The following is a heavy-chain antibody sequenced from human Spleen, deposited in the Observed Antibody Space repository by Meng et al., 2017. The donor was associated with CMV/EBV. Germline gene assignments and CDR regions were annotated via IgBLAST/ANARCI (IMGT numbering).Heavy chain of an antibody. J-gene: IGHJ6*02. CDR3: ARDWNYDILTGYTRAYYYGMDV. Sequence: SVKVSCKASGGTFSSYAISWVRQAPGQGLEWMGGIIPIFGTANYAQKFQGRVTITTDESTSTAYMELSSLRSEDTAVYYCARDWNYDILTGYTRAYYYGMDVWGQGTTVTVSS. CDR1: GGTFSSYA. V-gene: IGHV1-69*05. D-gene: IGHD3-9*01. CDR2: IIPIFGTA.